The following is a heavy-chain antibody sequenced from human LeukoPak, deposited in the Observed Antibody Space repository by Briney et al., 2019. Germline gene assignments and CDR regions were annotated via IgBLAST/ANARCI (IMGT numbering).Heavy chain of an antibody. CDR3: ARAQPSVTVTIDY. D-gene: IGHD4-17*01. CDR2: ISSVGSNI. J-gene: IGHJ4*02. V-gene: IGHV3-48*03. Sequence: GGSLRLSCAASGFTFDNFEMTWVRQAPGRGLEWLSYISSVGSNIYYADSVKGRLTISRDNAKNSLYLQMNSLRTEDTAVYYCARAQPSVTVTIDYWGQGTLVTVSS. CDR1: GFTFDNFE.